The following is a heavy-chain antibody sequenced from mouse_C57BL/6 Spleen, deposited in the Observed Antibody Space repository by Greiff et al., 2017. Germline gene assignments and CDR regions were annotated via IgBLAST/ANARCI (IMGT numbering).Heavy chain of an antibody. V-gene: IGHV1-15*01. CDR2: IDPETGGT. Sequence: VQLQQSGAELVRPGASVTLSCKASGYTFTDYEMHWVKQTPVHGLEWIGAIDPETGGTAYNQKFKGKAILTADKSSSTAYMELRSLTSEDSAVYYCTRSYYGSSWGAWFAYWGQGTLVTVSA. CDR3: TRSYYGSSWGAWFAY. CDR1: GYTFTDYE. D-gene: IGHD1-1*01. J-gene: IGHJ3*01.